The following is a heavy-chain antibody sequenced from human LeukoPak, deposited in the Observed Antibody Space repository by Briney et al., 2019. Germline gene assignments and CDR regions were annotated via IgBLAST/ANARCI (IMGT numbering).Heavy chain of an antibody. CDR3: AKGRYGSGSYSIDY. J-gene: IGHJ4*02. Sequence: GGSLRLSCAASGFTFSSYAMSWVRQAPGKGLEWVSAISGSGDSTYYADSVKGRFTISRVNSKNTLYLEMNSLRVEDTAVYYCAKGRYGSGSYSIDYWGQGTLVTVSS. V-gene: IGHV3-23*01. CDR2: ISGSGDST. CDR1: GFTFSSYA. D-gene: IGHD3-10*01.